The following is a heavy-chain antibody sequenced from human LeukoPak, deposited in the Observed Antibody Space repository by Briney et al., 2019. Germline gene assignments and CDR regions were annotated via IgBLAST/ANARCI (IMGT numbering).Heavy chain of an antibody. CDR3: AKGHLPYSSSWSDY. Sequence: GGSRRLSCAASGFTFSSYAMSWVRQAPGKGLEWVSAISGSGGSTYYADSVKGRFTISRDNSKNTLYLQMNSLRAEDTAVYYCAKGHLPYSSSWSDYWGQGTLVTVSS. D-gene: IGHD6-13*01. J-gene: IGHJ4*02. CDR2: ISGSGGST. V-gene: IGHV3-23*01. CDR1: GFTFSSYA.